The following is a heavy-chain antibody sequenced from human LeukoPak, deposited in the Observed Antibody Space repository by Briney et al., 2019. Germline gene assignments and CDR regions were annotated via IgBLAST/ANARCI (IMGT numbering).Heavy chain of an antibody. D-gene: IGHD1-26*01. V-gene: IGHV1-69*04. CDR1: GGTFSSYA. Sequence: SVTVSCKASGGTFSSYAISWVRQAPGQGLEWLGRIIPILGIANYAQKFQGRVTITADKSTSTAYMELSSLRSEDTAVYYCARWDSLGASFDYWGQGTLVTVSS. CDR2: IIPILGIA. CDR3: ARWDSLGASFDY. J-gene: IGHJ4*02.